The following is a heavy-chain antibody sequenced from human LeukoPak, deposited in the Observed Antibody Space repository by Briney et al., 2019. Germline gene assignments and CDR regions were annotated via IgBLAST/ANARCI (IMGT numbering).Heavy chain of an antibody. Sequence: KPSETLSLTYTVSGGSISSGDYYWSWIRQPPGKGLEWIGYIYYSGSTYYNPSLKSRVTISVDTSKNQFSLKLSSVTAADTAVYYCARVDRFGSGVAIWGQGTMVTVSS. CDR3: ARVDRFGSGVAI. D-gene: IGHD3-10*01. J-gene: IGHJ3*02. CDR1: GGSISSGDYY. V-gene: IGHV4-30-4*01. CDR2: IYYSGST.